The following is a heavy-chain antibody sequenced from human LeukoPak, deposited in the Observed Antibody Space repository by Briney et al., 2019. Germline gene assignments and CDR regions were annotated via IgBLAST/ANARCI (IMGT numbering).Heavy chain of an antibody. V-gene: IGHV4-59*01. Sequence: SETLSLTCTVSGVSLSSYYWSWIRQPPGKGLEWIGYMYYSGSTNYNPSLKSRVTISVGTSKNQFSLKLSSVTAADTAVYYCARSVDTSMVGDYWGQGTLVTVSS. CDR3: ARSVDTSMVGDY. CDR1: GVSLSSYY. D-gene: IGHD5-18*01. J-gene: IGHJ4*02. CDR2: MYYSGST.